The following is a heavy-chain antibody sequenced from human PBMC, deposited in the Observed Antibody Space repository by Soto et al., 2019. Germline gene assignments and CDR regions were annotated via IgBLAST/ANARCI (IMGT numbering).Heavy chain of an antibody. D-gene: IGHD2-8*02. V-gene: IGHV4-30-2*01. CDR1: GGSISSGGYS. Sequence: SETLSLTCAVSGGSISSGGYSWSWIRQPPGKGLEWIGYIYHSGSTYYNPSLKSRVTISVDRSKNQFSLKLTSVTAADTAVYYCARDKITGLFDYWGQGTLVTVAS. J-gene: IGHJ4*02. CDR2: IYHSGST. CDR3: ARDKITGLFDY.